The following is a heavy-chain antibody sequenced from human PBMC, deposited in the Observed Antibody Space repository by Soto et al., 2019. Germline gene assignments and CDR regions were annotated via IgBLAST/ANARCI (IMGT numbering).Heavy chain of an antibody. CDR2: IWHDGNNK. D-gene: IGHD1-26*01. CDR1: GFTFSNYG. CDR3: ASDLVGASDSYGLDV. Sequence: SLRVSFAASGFTFSNYGMHWVRHAPVKGLEWVAIIWHDGNNKYYADSVKGRFIISRDNSKNRLYLQMNSLRAEDTAVYYCASDLVGASDSYGLDVWGQGTPVTVTS. V-gene: IGHV3-33*01. J-gene: IGHJ6*02.